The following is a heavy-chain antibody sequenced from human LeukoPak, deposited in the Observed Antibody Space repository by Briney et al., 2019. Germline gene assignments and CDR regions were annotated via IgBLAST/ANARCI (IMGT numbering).Heavy chain of an antibody. Sequence: SETLSLTCTVSGGSISSYYWSWIRQPAGKGLEWIGRIYTSGSTNYNPSLKSRVTMSVDTSKNQFSLKLSSVTAADTAVYYCAREGVLAFDSSWYGDAFDIWGQGTMVTVSS. CDR3: AREGVLAFDSSWYGDAFDI. CDR1: GGSISSYY. CDR2: IYTSGST. J-gene: IGHJ3*02. V-gene: IGHV4-4*07. D-gene: IGHD6-13*01.